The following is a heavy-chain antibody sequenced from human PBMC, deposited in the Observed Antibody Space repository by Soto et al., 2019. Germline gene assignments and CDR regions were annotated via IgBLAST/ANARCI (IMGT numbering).Heavy chain of an antibody. CDR1: GFTFSSYG. CDR3: ARDIGVAQMLFDY. Sequence: GGSLRLSCAASGFTFSSYGMHWVRQAPGKGLEWVAVIWYDGSNKYYADSVKGRFTISRDNSKNTLYLQMNSLRAEDTAVYYCARDIGVAQMLFDYWGQGTLVTVSS. D-gene: IGHD6-19*01. CDR2: IWYDGSNK. V-gene: IGHV3-33*01. J-gene: IGHJ4*02.